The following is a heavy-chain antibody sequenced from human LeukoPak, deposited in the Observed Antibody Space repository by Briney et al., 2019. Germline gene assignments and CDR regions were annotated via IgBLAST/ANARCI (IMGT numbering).Heavy chain of an antibody. CDR1: GFTFSSYW. V-gene: IGHV3-7*01. J-gene: IGHJ4*02. Sequence: PGGSLRLSCAASGFTFSSYWMSWVRQAPGKGLEWVANIKQDGSEKYYADSVKGRFTISRDNAKNSLYLQMNSLRAEDTAVYYCARFTRRPFYYFDYWGQGTLVTVSS. CDR3: ARFTRRPFYYFDY. CDR2: IKQDGSEK.